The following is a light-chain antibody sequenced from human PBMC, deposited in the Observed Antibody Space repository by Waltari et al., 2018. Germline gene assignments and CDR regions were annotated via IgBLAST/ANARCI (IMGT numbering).Light chain of an antibody. V-gene: IGKV3D-20*01. J-gene: IGKJ1*01. CDR1: TY. Sequence: TYLTWYLHKPGLPPRLLIFHTSDSATGIPDRFSGTGSGTDFSLTISRLEPEDLSVYSCQNHNRLPATFGQGTKGEI. CDR3: QNHNRLPAT. CDR2: HTS.